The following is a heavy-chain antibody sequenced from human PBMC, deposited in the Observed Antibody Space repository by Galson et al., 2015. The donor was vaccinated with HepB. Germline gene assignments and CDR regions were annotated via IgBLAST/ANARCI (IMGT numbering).Heavy chain of an antibody. Sequence: LFLTCTVSGGSISSGDYYWSWIRQHPGKGLEWIGYIYYSGSTYYNPSLKSRVTISVDTSKNQFSLRLSSVTAADTAVYYCARWDTAMVTLDYWGQGTLVTVSS. D-gene: IGHD5-18*01. CDR1: GGSISSGDYY. CDR3: ARWDTAMVTLDY. CDR2: IYYSGST. J-gene: IGHJ4*02. V-gene: IGHV4-31*03.